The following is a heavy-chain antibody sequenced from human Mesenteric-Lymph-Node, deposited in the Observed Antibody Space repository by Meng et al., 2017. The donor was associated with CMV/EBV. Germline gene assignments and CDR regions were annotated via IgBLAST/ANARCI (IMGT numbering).Heavy chain of an antibody. CDR1: GFTFSTYG. V-gene: IGHV3-30*02. J-gene: IGHJ4*02. CDR2: IQYDGSNK. Sequence: GESLKISCAPSGFTFSTYGMHWVRQAPGKGLEWVAFIQYDGSNKYYADSVKGRFTISRDNSKNTLYLQMNSLRAEDTAVYYCARVATRNFDYWGQGTLVTVSS. D-gene: IGHD3-3*02. CDR3: ARVATRNFDY.